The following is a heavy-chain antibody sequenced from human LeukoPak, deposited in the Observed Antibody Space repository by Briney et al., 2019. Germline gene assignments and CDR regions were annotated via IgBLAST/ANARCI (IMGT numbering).Heavy chain of an antibody. CDR2: IKQDGSEK. CDR3: ARDRNTDFWSGYYTNYFDY. CDR1: GGSISSYY. V-gene: IGHV3-7*01. J-gene: IGHJ4*02. Sequence: ETLSLTCTVSGGSISSYYWSWVRQAPGKGLEWVANIKQDGSEKYYVDSVKGRFTISRDNAKNSLYLQMNSLRAEDTAVYYCARDRNTDFWSGYYTNYFDYWGQGTLVTVSS. D-gene: IGHD3-3*01.